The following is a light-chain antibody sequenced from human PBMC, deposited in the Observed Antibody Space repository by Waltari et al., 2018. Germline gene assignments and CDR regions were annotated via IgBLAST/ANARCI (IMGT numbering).Light chain of an antibody. CDR2: VNSDGSH. Sequence: QLVVTQSPSASASLGASVKLTSTLRSGHSNNIIAWLQQRPEKGPRYLMKVNSDGSHIRGDEIPDRFSGSSSGAERYLTISSLQSEDEADYYCQTGGHGTWVFGGGTKLTVL. J-gene: IGLJ3*02. CDR3: QTGGHGTWV. V-gene: IGLV4-69*01. CDR1: SGHSNNI.